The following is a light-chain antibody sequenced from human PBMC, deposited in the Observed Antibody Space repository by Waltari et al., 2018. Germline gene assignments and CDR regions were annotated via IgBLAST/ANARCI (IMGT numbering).Light chain of an antibody. CDR2: DVS. J-gene: IGLJ2*01. CDR3: SSYTSDSTLI. Sequence: QSALTQPASVSGSPGQSITISCTGTSSDIGAYKYVSWYQQHPGKAPKLIIYDVSQRPSGASIRFSGSKSGNTASLTISGLQAEDEADYYCSSYTSDSTLIFGGGTKLTVL. CDR1: SSDIGAYKY. V-gene: IGLV2-14*03.